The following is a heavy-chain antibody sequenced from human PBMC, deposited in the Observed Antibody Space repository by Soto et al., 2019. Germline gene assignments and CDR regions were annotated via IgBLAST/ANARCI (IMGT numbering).Heavy chain of an antibody. J-gene: IGHJ6*02. CDR3: ARALIQLWPHYYYGMDV. Sequence: PSETLSLTCTVSGGSISSGDYYWSWIRQPPGKGLEWIGYIYYSGTTYYNPSLKSRVTISVDTSKNQFSLKVNSVTAADTAVYYCARALIQLWPHYYYGMDVWGQGTTVTVPS. D-gene: IGHD5-18*01. V-gene: IGHV4-30-4*01. CDR2: IYYSGTT. CDR1: GGSISSGDYY.